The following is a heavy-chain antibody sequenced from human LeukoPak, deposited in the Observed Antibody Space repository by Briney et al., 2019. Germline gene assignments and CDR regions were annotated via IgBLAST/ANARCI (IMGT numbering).Heavy chain of an antibody. J-gene: IGHJ4*02. CDR1: GFTFSNSA. V-gene: IGHV3-23*01. D-gene: IGHD3-9*01. Sequence: PGRSLRLSCAASGFTFSNSAMRWVRQAPGKGLEWVSTISSSGGSTYYADSVKGRFTVSRDNSKNTLYLQMNSLRAEDTALYYCARKDVLTGYYDNGGQGTLVTVSS. CDR2: ISSSGGST. CDR3: ARKDVLTGYYDN.